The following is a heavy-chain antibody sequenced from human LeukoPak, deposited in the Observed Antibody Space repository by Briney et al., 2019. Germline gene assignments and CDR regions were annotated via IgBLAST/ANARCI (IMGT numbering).Heavy chain of an antibody. J-gene: IGHJ4*02. Sequence: GESLQISCKGSAYSFTSYWIAWVRQPPGQGLEWMGIIYPGDSDTRCSPSFQGQVTISADKSISTAYLQWSSLKASDTAMYYCARQDGDGLYFFDYWGQGTLVTVSS. D-gene: IGHD5-24*01. CDR1: AYSFTSYW. CDR2: IYPGDSDT. V-gene: IGHV5-51*01. CDR3: ARQDGDGLYFFDY.